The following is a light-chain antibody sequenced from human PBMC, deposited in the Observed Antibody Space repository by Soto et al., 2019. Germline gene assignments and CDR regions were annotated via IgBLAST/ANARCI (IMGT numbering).Light chain of an antibody. V-gene: IGKV1-5*01. CDR3: QQYDGYPLT. CDR2: DAS. J-gene: IGKJ4*01. Sequence: DIHMTQSPSSLSVSVGDRVTITCRTSQNINAWLAWYQQRPGQAPKLLIYDASTVQSGVPSRFSGSGSGTDFTLTISSLQPEDFATYYCQQYDGYPLTFGGGTKVDI. CDR1: QNINAW.